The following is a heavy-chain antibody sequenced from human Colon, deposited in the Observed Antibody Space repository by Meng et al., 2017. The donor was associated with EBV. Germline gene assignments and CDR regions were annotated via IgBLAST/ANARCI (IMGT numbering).Heavy chain of an antibody. V-gene: IGHV7-4-1*02. CDR3: GTLKYTSGFYGPAY. D-gene: IGHD6-19*01. CDR1: GYTFTRYP. CDR2: ISTNTGNP. Sequence: QVQLVQSWSGLKTPGASVKVSCKASGYTFTRYPMNWVRQAPGQGLEWMGWISTNTGNPTYAQGFTGRFVFSVDTSVSTAYLQISSLKAEDTAVYYCGTLKYTSGFYGPAYWGQGALVTVSS. J-gene: IGHJ4*02.